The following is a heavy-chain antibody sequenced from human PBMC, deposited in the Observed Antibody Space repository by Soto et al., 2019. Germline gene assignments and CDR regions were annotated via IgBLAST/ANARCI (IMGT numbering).Heavy chain of an antibody. J-gene: IGHJ5*02. CDR1: GSSFSTYD. D-gene: IGHD3-3*01. CDR3: ATSYDSGFDP. Sequence: ASVKVSCKASGSSFSTYDISWLRQAPGQGPEWMGRISPKNGNTNYAQNFQDRVTMTADTSSSTAYMELRGLRSDDTAKYYCATSYDSGFDPWGQGTLVTVSS. V-gene: IGHV1-18*04. CDR2: ISPKNGNT.